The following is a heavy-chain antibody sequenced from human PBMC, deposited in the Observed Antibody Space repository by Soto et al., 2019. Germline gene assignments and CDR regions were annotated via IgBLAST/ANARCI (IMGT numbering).Heavy chain of an antibody. Sequence: ASVKVSCKASGYSFTTYSISWVRQAPGQGLEWMGWINVYSGTTNYLPRFQGRVTMTTDTSTSTLYMELRDLSSEDTAVYYCARGRGGYLSSTGHTHNYFDNWGQGTPVTVSS. CDR1: GYSFTTYS. J-gene: IGHJ4*02. V-gene: IGHV1-18*01. CDR3: ARGRGGYLSSTGHTHNYFDN. D-gene: IGHD3-10*01. CDR2: INVYSGTT.